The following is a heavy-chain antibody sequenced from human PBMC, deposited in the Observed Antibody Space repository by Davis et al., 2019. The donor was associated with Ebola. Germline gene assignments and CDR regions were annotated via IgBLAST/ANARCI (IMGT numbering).Heavy chain of an antibody. CDR3: AKVQATVTHNLNFDY. CDR2: ISGSGGST. CDR1: GFSFSIFA. J-gene: IGHJ4*02. D-gene: IGHD4-17*01. Sequence: GGSLRLSCAASGFSFSIFAMTWVRQAPGKGLEWVSAISGSGGSTYYADSVKGRFTISRDSSKNTLYLQMNSLRAEDTAVYYCAKVQATVTHNLNFDYWGQGTLVTVSS. V-gene: IGHV3-23*01.